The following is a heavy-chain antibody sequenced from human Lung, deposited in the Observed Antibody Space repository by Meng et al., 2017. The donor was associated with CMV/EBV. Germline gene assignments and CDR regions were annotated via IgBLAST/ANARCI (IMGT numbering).Heavy chain of an antibody. CDR3: ARDCHPEGGYPSDAFDI. J-gene: IGHJ3*02. V-gene: IGHV3-74*01. Sequence: SXAASGFTFSSYWMHWVRQAPGKGLVWVSRINSDGSSTSYADSVKGRFTISRDNAKNTLYLQMNSLRAEDTAVYYCARDCHPEGGYPSDAFDIWXQGTXVTVSS. CDR2: INSDGSST. D-gene: IGHD3-22*01. CDR1: GFTFSSYW.